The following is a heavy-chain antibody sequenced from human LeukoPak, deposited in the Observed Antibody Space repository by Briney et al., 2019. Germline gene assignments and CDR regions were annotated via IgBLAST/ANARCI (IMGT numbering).Heavy chain of an antibody. J-gene: IGHJ6*02. CDR3: ARVGYYYYYGMDV. CDR1: GFTFSSYG. CDR2: INSDGSST. Sequence: PGGSLRLSCAASGFTFSSYGMHWVRQAPGKGLVWVSRINSDGSSTSYADSVKGRFTISRDNAKNTLYLQMNSLRAEDTAVYYCARVGYYYYYGMDVWGQGTTVTVSS. V-gene: IGHV3-74*01.